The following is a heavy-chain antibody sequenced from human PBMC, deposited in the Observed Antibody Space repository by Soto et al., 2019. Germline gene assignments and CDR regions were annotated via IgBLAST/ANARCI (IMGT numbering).Heavy chain of an antibody. CDR2: ISWNSGSI. CDR1: GFTFDDYA. V-gene: IGHV3-9*01. Sequence: EVQLVESGGGLVQPGRSLRLSCVASGFTFDDYAMHWVRQAPGKGLEWVSGISWNSGSIGYADSVKGRFTISRDNAKNSLYLQMNSLRTEDTALFYCAKDALTAVAYYFDYWGQETLVTVSS. D-gene: IGHD4-17*01. J-gene: IGHJ4*02. CDR3: AKDALTAVAYYFDY.